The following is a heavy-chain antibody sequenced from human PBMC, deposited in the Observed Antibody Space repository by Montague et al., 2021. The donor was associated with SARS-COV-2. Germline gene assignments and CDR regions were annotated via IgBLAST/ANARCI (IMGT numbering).Heavy chain of an antibody. J-gene: IGHJ5*02. CDR3: ARYGDYGSWFDP. Sequence: PALVKPTQTLTLTCTFSRFSLNTSGEGVGWVRQPPGKALEWLALIYWDDDKRYSPSLKSRSTISKDTTKNEVVLTVANMDPVDTATYYCARYGDYGSWFDPWGQGTLVTASS. D-gene: IGHD4-17*01. CDR1: RFSLNTSGEG. V-gene: IGHV2-5*02. CDR2: IYWDDDK.